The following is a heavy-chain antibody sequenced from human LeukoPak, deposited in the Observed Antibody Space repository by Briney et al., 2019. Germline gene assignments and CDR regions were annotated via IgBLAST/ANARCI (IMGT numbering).Heavy chain of an antibody. Sequence: GGSLRLSCAASGFTFSSYGMHWVRQAPGKGLEWVSSISSSSTYIYYADSVKGRFTISRDNAKNSLYLQMNSLRADDTAVYYCARAPYCGGDCYLYDFDYWGQGTLVTVSS. J-gene: IGHJ4*02. V-gene: IGHV3-21*01. D-gene: IGHD2-21*02. CDR1: GFTFSSYG. CDR3: ARAPYCGGDCYLYDFDY. CDR2: ISSSSTYI.